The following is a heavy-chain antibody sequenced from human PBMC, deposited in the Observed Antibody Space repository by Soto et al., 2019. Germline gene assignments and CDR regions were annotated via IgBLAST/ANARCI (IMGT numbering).Heavy chain of an antibody. D-gene: IGHD2-21*02. J-gene: IGHJ5*02. CDR1: GFTFSSFW. V-gene: IGHV3-74*01. CDR3: TRHGSGDCFLFDP. Sequence: GGSLRLSCAASGFTFSSFWMHWVRQAPGKGLEWVSRASPDGTSTSYADSVKGRFTISRDNAKNTLFMQMNSLRAEDTAVYYCTRHGSGDCFLFDPWGQGTLVTVSS. CDR2: ASPDGTST.